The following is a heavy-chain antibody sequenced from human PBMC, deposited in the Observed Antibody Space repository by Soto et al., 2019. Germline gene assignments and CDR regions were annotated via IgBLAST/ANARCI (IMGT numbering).Heavy chain of an antibody. CDR2: IKQDGSEK. J-gene: IGHJ3*02. CDR3: ATEGVVATTDDAFDI. CDR1: GFTFSSYW. V-gene: IGHV3-7*01. D-gene: IGHD5-12*01. Sequence: EVQLVESGGGLVQPGGSLRLSCAASGFTFSSYWMSWVRQAPGKGLEWVANIKQDGSEKYYVDSVKGRFTISRDNAKNSLYLQMNGLRAEDTAVYYCATEGVVATTDDAFDIWGQGTMVTVSS.